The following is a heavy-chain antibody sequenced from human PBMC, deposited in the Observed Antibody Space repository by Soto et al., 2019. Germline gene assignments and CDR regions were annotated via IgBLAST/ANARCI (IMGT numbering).Heavy chain of an antibody. V-gene: IGHV5-51*01. CDR1: GYSFTSYW. J-gene: IGHJ6*03. CDR2: IYPGDSDT. D-gene: IGHD1-7*01. CDR3: ARHIPFPTTGTTGYYYYYMDV. Sequence: GESLKISCKGSGYSFTSYWIGWVRQMPGKGLEWMGIIYPGDSDTRYSPSFQGQVTISADKSISTAYLQWSSLKASDTAMYYCARHIPFPTTGTTGYYYYYMDVWGKGTTVTVSS.